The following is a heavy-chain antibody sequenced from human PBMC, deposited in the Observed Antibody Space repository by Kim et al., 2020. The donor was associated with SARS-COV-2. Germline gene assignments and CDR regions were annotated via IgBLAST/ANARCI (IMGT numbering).Heavy chain of an antibody. CDR3: AKHWGSGTYYNFLDY. CDR2: LTDSGGTT. CDR1: GFIFSSYG. J-gene: IGHJ4*02. D-gene: IGHD3-10*01. V-gene: IGHV3-23*01. Sequence: GGSLRLSCAASGFIFSSYGMSWVRQAPGKGLDCVAALTDSGGTTHYADSVKGRFTISRDNPNNILYLQMSSLRVEDTAVYYCAKHWGSGTYYNFLDYWGQGTLVTVSS.